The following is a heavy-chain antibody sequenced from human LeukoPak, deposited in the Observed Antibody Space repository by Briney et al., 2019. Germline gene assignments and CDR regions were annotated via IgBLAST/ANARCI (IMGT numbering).Heavy chain of an antibody. Sequence: SETLSLTCTVSGGSISSSSYYWGWIRQPPGKGLEWIGSIYYSGSTYYNPSLKSRVTISVDTSKNQFSLKLSSVTAADTAAYYCARNEWELNFDYWGQGTLVTVSS. V-gene: IGHV4-39*01. CDR2: IYYSGST. J-gene: IGHJ4*02. CDR3: ARNEWELNFDY. D-gene: IGHD1-26*01. CDR1: GGSISSSSYY.